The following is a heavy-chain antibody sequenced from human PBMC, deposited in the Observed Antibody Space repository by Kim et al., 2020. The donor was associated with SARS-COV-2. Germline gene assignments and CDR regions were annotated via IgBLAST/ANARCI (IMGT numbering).Heavy chain of an antibody. V-gene: IGHV1-2*02. J-gene: IGHJ3*02. D-gene: IGHD1-7*01. CDR2: IKSNSGGT. Sequence: ASVKVSCKSSGYTFTNYYMHWVRQAPGQGLEWMGWIKSNSGGTMYAQKFQGRVTMTRDTSITTAYMELSSLRSDDTAVYYCARPGNSGPFDIWGQGTMVTVSS. CDR1: GYTFTNYY. CDR3: ARPGNSGPFDI.